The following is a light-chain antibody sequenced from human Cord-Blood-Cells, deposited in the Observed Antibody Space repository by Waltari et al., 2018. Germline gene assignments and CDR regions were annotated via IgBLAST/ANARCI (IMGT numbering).Light chain of an antibody. J-gene: IGKJ4*01. CDR2: DAS. Sequence: EIVLTQSPATLSLSPGERATLSCRASQRVSSYLAWYQQKPGQAPMLLIYDASNRATGIPARFSGSGSGTDFTLTISSLEPEDFAVYYCQQRSNWPPALTFGGGTKVEIK. V-gene: IGKV3-11*01. CDR1: QRVSSY. CDR3: QQRSNWPPALT.